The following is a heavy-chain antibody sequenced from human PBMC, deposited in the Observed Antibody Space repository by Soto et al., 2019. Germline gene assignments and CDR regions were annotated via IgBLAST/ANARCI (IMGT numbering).Heavy chain of an antibody. V-gene: IGHV4-31*03. Sequence: PSDTVSLTFTVSGGSISSGGYYWSWIRQHPGKGLEWIGYIYYSGSTYYNPSLKSRVTISVDTSKNQFSLKLSSVTAADTAVYYCARIGVNSSSSRRIDYWGQGNLVTVSS. CDR2: IYYSGST. D-gene: IGHD6-6*01. J-gene: IGHJ4*02. CDR1: GGSISSGGYY. CDR3: ARIGVNSSSSRRIDY.